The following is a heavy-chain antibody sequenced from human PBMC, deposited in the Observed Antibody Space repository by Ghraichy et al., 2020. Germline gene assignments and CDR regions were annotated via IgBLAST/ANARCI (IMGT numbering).Heavy chain of an antibody. CDR3: ATCSAPYYDFWSGYYKGEYYFDY. D-gene: IGHD3-3*01. Sequence: GGSLRLSCAASGFTFSSYAMSWVRQAPGKGLEWVSAISGSGGSTYYADSVKGRFTISRDNSKNTLYLQMNSLRAEDTAVYYCATCSAPYYDFWSGYYKGEYYFDYWGQGTLVTVSS. V-gene: IGHV3-23*01. CDR2: ISGSGGST. CDR1: GFTFSSYA. J-gene: IGHJ4*02.